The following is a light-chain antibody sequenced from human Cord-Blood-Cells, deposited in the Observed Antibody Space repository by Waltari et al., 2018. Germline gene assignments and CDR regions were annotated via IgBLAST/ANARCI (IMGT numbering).Light chain of an antibody. CDR1: QDISNY. J-gene: IGKJ3*01. V-gene: IGKV1-33*01. Sequence: IQVTQSTSSLSAYVGDRVTITCQASQDISNYLNWYQQKPGKAPKLLIYDASNLETGVPSRFSGSGSGTDFTFTISSLQPEDIATYYCQQYDNLFTFGPGTKVDIK. CDR2: DAS. CDR3: QQYDNLFT.